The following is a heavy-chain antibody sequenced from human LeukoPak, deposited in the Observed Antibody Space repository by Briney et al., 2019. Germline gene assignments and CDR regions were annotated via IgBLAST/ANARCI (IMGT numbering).Heavy chain of an antibody. CDR2: IYYSGST. V-gene: IGHV4-59*01. CDR1: GGSISSYY. D-gene: IGHD3-22*01. Sequence: SETLSLNCTVSGGSISSYYWSWIRQPPGKGLEWIGYIYYSGSTNYNPSLKSRVTISVDTSKNQFSLKLSSVTAADTAVYYCARGGLNYYDSSGYYSVGAFDIWGQGTMVTVSS. CDR3: ARGGLNYYDSSGYYSVGAFDI. J-gene: IGHJ3*02.